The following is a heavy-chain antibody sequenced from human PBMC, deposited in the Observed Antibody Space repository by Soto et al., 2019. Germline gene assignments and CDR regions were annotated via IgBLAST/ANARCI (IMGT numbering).Heavy chain of an antibody. V-gene: IGHV4-59*08. CDR3: ARSGSSGMIDY. J-gene: IGHJ4*02. CDR1: GGSISSYY. D-gene: IGHD3-22*01. CDR2: IYYSGST. Sequence: QVQLQESGPGLVKPSETLSLTCTVSGGSISSYYWSWIRQPPGKGLEWIGYIYYSGSTNYNPSLKSRVTISVDTSQNQFSLKLSSVTAADTAVYYCARSGSSGMIDYWGQGTLVTVSS.